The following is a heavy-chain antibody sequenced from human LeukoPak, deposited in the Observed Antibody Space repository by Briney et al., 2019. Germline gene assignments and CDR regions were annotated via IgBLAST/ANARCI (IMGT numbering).Heavy chain of an antibody. CDR2: IHNDGDT. V-gene: IGHV3-66*02. D-gene: IGHD4-17*01. CDR3: ARDGDPFDY. CDR1: GFSVRGIF. J-gene: IGHJ4*02. Sequence: PGGSLRLSCAASGFSVRGIFMSWVRQAPGKGLQWVSIIHNDGDTFHADSVKGRFSISRDDSRNTLFLQMNSLRPEDTAVYYCARDGDPFDYWGQGTLVTVSS.